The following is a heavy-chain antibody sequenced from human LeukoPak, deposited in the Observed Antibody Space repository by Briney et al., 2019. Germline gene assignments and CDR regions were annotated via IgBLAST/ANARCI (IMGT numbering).Heavy chain of an antibody. D-gene: IGHD6-13*01. CDR1: GGSFSGYY. CDR3: ARLSSIAAAGYDAFDI. CDR2: INHSGST. J-gene: IGHJ3*02. V-gene: IGHV4-34*01. Sequence: SETLSLTCAVYGGSFSGYYWSWIRQPPGKGLEWIGEINHSGSTNYNPSLKSRVTISVDTSKNQFSLKLSSVTAADTAVYYCARLSSIAAAGYDAFDIWGQGTMVTVSP.